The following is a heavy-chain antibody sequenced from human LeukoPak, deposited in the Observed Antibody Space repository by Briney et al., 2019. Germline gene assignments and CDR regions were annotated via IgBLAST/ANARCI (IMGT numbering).Heavy chain of an antibody. CDR2: IYTSGST. CDR3: ARYDVGWYYFDY. V-gene: IGHV4-61*02. Sequence: PSETLSLTCTVSGGSISSGSYYWSWIRQPAGKGLEWIGRIYTSGSTNYNPSLKSRVTISVDKSKNQFSLKLSSVTAADTAVYYCARYDVGWYYFDYWGQGTLVTVSS. CDR1: GGSISSGSYY. D-gene: IGHD6-19*01. J-gene: IGHJ4*02.